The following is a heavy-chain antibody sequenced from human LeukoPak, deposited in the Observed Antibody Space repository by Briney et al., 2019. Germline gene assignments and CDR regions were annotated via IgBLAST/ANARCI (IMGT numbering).Heavy chain of an antibody. D-gene: IGHD6-19*01. J-gene: IGHJ6*04. CDR1: GGTFSSYA. CDR3: ARGKTLYSSGPMDV. Sequence: SVKVSCKASGGTFSSYAISWVRQAPGQGLEWMGGIIPIFGTANYAQKFQGRVTITADESTSTAYMELSSLRSEDTAVYYCARGKTLYSSGPMDVWGKGTTVTVSS. V-gene: IGHV1-69*13. CDR2: IIPIFGTA.